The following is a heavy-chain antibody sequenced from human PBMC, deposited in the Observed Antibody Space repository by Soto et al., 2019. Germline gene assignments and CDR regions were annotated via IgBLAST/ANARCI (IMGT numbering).Heavy chain of an antibody. CDR3: GRYCGGGTCYYGFDM. J-gene: IGHJ3*02. D-gene: IGHD2-15*01. CDR2: ITLSGGST. Sequence: DVQLLESGGGLVQPGGSLRLSCAASGFTFNTYPMSWVRQAPGKGLEWVSAITLSGGSTYFADSVKGRFTISRDNSKNTLCLEMSRLRAEYTAVYYCGRYCGGGTCYYGFDMWGQGTMVPVSS. CDR1: GFTFNTYP. V-gene: IGHV3-23*01.